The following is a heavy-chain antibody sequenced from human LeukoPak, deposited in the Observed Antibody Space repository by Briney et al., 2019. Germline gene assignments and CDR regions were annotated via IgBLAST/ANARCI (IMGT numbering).Heavy chain of an antibody. J-gene: IGHJ4*02. CDR1: GFTFDDYG. Sequence: GGSLRLSCAASGFTFDDYGMSWVRQAPGKGLEWVSGINWNGGSTGYADSVKGRFTISRDNAKNSLYLQMNSLRAEDTAVYYCARDVYYGSGSPRLDYWGQGTLVTVSS. CDR3: ARDVYYGSGSPRLDY. V-gene: IGHV3-20*04. D-gene: IGHD3-10*01. CDR2: INWNGGST.